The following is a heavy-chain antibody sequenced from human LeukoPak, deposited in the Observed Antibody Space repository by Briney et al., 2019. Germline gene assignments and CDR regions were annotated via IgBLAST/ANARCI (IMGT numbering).Heavy chain of an antibody. CDR2: ISSNGGST. CDR1: GFTFSSYG. J-gene: IGHJ4*02. V-gene: IGHV3-64*01. Sequence: GGSLRLSCAASGFTFSSYGMHWVRQAPGRGLEYVSAISSNGGSTYYANSVKGRFTISRDNSKNTLYLQMGSLRAEDMAVYYCARGGSSSWYGVDYWGQGTLVTVSS. D-gene: IGHD6-13*01. CDR3: ARGGSSSWYGVDY.